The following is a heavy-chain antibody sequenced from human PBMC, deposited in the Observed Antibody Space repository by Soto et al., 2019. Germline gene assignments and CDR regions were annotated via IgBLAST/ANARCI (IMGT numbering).Heavy chain of an antibody. CDR3: ARLPHYDTPPVTFDI. V-gene: IGHV4-39*01. CDR1: GGSISSSLYY. CDR2: IYSTVST. J-gene: IGHJ3*02. D-gene: IGHD3-22*01. Sequence: QLQLQESGPGLVKPSETLSLTCTFSGGSISSSLYYWGWIRQPPGKGLEWIGTIYSTVSTHYNPSLKSRVTISVDTSKNLFSLKLNSVTAADTAVYFCARLPHYDTPPVTFDIWGQGAMVTVSS.